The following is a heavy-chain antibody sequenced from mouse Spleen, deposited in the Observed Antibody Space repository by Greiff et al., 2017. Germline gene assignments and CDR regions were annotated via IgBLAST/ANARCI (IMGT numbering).Heavy chain of an antibody. CDR2: IYPRSGNT. CDR1: GYTFTSYG. CDR3: AREGEITTVVEYFDV. V-gene: IGHV1-81*01. J-gene: IGHJ1*03. D-gene: IGHD1-1*01. Sequence: QVQLQQSGAELARPGASVKLSCKASGYTFTSYGISWVKQRTGQGLEWIGEIYPRSGNTYYNEKFKGKATLTADKSSSTAYMELRSLTSEDSAVYFCAREGEITTVVEYFDVWGTGTTVTVSS.